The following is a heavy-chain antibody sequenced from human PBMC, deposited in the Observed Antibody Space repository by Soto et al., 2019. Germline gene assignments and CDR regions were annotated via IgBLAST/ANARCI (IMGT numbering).Heavy chain of an antibody. D-gene: IGHD4-17*01. CDR3: VREDDGGDRDYYGLDV. CDR2: IHYSGSV. J-gene: IGHJ6*02. CDR1: GGSISSDHYH. Sequence: QVQLQESGPGLVRPSQTLSLTCTVSGGSISSDHYHWTWIRQTPGKGLEWIGYIHYSGSVYYNPSLQSRVTMSVDTSKNLFSRKLSSVTAADTAVYFCVREDDGGDRDYYGLDVWGQGTTVTVSS. V-gene: IGHV4-30-4*01.